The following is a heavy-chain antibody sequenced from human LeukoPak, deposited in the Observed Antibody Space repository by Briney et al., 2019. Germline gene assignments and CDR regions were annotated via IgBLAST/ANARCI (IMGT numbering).Heavy chain of an antibody. CDR3: AKDLGDASSAPDY. D-gene: IGHD3-16*01. CDR1: GFTFSSYG. J-gene: IGHJ4*02. V-gene: IGHV3-33*06. Sequence: PGRSLRLSCSASGFTFSSYGMHWVRQAPGQGLEREAVTFFDVSKSYYADSVKGRFTISRDNSKNTLYLQMNTLRAEDTAFYYCAKDLGDASSAPDYGGQGTLVTVSS. CDR2: TFFDVSKS.